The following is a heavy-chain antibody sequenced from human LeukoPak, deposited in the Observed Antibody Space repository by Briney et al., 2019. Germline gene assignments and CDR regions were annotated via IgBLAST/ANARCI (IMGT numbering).Heavy chain of an antibody. V-gene: IGHV4-34*01. D-gene: IGHD3-16*01. CDR2: INHSGNI. CDR3: ARYILGSSGPFDP. J-gene: IGHJ5*02. CDR1: GGSFSGYY. Sequence: SETLSLTCAVYGGSFSGYYWSWIRQPPGKGLEWIGEINHSGNINNNPSLKSRVDVSLDTSKNQFSLKLRSVTAADTAVYYCARYILGSSGPFDPWGQGTLVTVSS.